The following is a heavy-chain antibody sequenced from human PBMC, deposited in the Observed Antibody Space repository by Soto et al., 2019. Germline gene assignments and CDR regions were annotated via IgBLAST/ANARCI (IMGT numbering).Heavy chain of an antibody. CDR2: ISYDGSNK. D-gene: IGHD3-9*01. V-gene: IGHV3-30*18. CDR1: GFTFSSYG. J-gene: IGHJ5*02. CDR3: AKDSGIFWFDP. Sequence: PGGSLRLSCAASGFTFSSYGMHWVRQAPGKGLEWVAVISYDGSNKYYADSVKGRFTISRDNSKNTLYLQMNSLRAEDTAVYYCAKDSGIFWFDPWGQGTLVTVSS.